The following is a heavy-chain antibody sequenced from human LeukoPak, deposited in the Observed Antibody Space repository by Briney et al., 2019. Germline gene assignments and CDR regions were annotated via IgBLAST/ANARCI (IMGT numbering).Heavy chain of an antibody. J-gene: IGHJ3*02. D-gene: IGHD3-9*01. CDR1: GYTLTELS. V-gene: IGHV1-24*01. Sequence: WASVKVSCKVSGYTLTELSMHWVRQAPGKGLEWMGGFDPEDGETIYAQKFQGRVTMTEDTSTDTAYMELSSLRSEDTAVYYCATGGVYILTGDRAFDIWGQGTMVTVSS. CDR3: ATGGVYILTGDRAFDI. CDR2: FDPEDGET.